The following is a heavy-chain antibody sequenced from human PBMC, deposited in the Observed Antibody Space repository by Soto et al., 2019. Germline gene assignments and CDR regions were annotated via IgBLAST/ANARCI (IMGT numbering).Heavy chain of an antibody. CDR2: VYNSGST. CDR3: ARYRREAVAGYTLDN. D-gene: IGHD6-13*01. Sequence: SETLSLTCTVSGGSISSNYWTWIRQPPGKGLEWIGYVYNSGSTNYNPSLKSRVTISEDTSKSQFSLKVNSMTAADTAVYYCARYRREAVAGYTLDNWGPGILVTVSS. V-gene: IGHV4-59*01. J-gene: IGHJ4*02. CDR1: GGSISSNY.